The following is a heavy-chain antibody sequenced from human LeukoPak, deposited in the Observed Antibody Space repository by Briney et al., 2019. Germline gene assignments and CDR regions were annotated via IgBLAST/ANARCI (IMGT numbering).Heavy chain of an antibody. V-gene: IGHV1-2*02. D-gene: IGHD3-3*01. CDR2: INPNSGGT. CDR1: RYTFTVYY. J-gene: IGHJ5*02. Sequence: ASVKVSCKDSRYTFTVYYTHWVRQAPGQGLVCMGWINPNSGGTNYTQMSQGRVTMTRDTSLSTAYMEQSRLRSDDTAVYYCARVSVRYKWFDPSGQRALVSVSS. CDR3: ARVSVRYKWFDP.